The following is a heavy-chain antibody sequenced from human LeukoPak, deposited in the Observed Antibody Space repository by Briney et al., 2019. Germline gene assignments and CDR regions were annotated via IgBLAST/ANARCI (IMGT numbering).Heavy chain of an antibody. V-gene: IGHV4-30-4*01. Sequence: SRTLSLTCTVSGGSISSGDYYWSWIRQPPGKGLEWIGYIYYSGSTYYNPSLKSRVTISVDTSKNQFSLKLSSVTAADTAVYYCARASGGAAAGLDYWGQGTLVTVSS. CDR2: IYYSGST. J-gene: IGHJ4*02. D-gene: IGHD6-13*01. CDR1: GGSISSGDYY. CDR3: ARASGGAAAGLDY.